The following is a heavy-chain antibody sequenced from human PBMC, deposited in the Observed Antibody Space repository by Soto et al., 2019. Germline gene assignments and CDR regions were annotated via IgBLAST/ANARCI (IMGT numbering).Heavy chain of an antibody. CDR3: ARRLGYSIGHQEFFAY. V-gene: IGHV5-51*01. D-gene: IGHD4-4*01. J-gene: IGHJ6*02. Sequence: PGESLKISCTASGYNFDTYWIGWVRQMPGKGLEWMGIIYPGDFDTRYSQSFQGHFTMSVDKSINTAYLQWNNLETSDTAMYHCARRLGYSIGHQEFFAYWGQGTTVTVSS. CDR2: IYPGDFDT. CDR1: GYNFDTYW.